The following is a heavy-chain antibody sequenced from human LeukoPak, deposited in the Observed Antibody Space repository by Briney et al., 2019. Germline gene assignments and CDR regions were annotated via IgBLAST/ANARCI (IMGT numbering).Heavy chain of an antibody. D-gene: IGHD2-2*01. CDR3: ARSGYCSSTSCYEGNFDY. CDR1: GFTFSSYE. Sequence: GGSLRLSCAASGFTFSSYEMNWVRQAPGEGLEWVSYISSSGSTIYYADSVKGRFTISRDNAKNSLYLQMNSLRAEDTAVYYCARSGYCSSTSCYEGNFDYWGQGTLVTVSS. CDR2: ISSSGSTI. J-gene: IGHJ4*02. V-gene: IGHV3-48*03.